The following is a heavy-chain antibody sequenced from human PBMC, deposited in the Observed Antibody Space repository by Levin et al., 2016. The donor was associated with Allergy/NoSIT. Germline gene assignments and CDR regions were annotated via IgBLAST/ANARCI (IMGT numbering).Heavy chain of an antibody. J-gene: IGHJ6*02. CDR1: GFTFSDYY. CDR3: ARVTTSSFDYYYGMDV. CDR2: ISSSGSTI. Sequence: GESLKISCAASGFTFSDYYMSWIRQAPGKGLEWVSYISSSGSTIYYADSVKGRFTISRDNAKNSLYLQMNSLRAEDTAVYYCARVTTSSFDYYYGMDVWGQGTTVTVSS. V-gene: IGHV3-11*01. D-gene: IGHD4-11*01.